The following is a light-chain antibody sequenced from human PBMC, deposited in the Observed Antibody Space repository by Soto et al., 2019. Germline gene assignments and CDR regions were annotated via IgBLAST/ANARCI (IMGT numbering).Light chain of an antibody. Sequence: QSALTQPASVSGSPGQSITISCTGTSSDVGGYNYVSWYQQYPGKAPKLMIYEVSNRPSGVSNRFSGSKSGNSASLTVSGLQTEDEADYYCSSYAGKNNMIFGGGTKLTVL. J-gene: IGLJ2*01. CDR1: SSDVGGYNY. CDR3: SSYAGKNNMI. V-gene: IGLV2-14*01. CDR2: EVS.